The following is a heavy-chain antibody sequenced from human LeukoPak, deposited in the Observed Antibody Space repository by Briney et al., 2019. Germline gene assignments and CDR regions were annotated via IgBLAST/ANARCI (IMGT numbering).Heavy chain of an antibody. J-gene: IGHJ5*02. Sequence: PSETLSLTCTVSGGSISSTSYYWGWIRQPPGKGLEWIGSIYYSGSTYYNPSLKSRVTISVDTSKNQFSLKLSSVTAADTAVYYCARSQRLVRKGWFDPWGQGTLVTVSS. CDR2: IYYSGST. CDR3: ARSQRLVRKGWFDP. CDR1: GGSISSTSYY. D-gene: IGHD6-13*01. V-gene: IGHV4-39*01.